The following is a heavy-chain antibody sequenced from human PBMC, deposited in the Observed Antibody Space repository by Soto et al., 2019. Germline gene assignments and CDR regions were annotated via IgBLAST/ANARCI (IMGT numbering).Heavy chain of an antibody. V-gene: IGHV3-33*01. J-gene: IGHJ4*02. Sequence: QVQLVESGGGVVQPGRSLRLSCAASGFTFSSYGMHWVRQAPGKGLEWVAVIWYDGSNKYYADSGKGRFTISRDNSKNTLYLQMNSLRAEDTAVYYCARDRNGGRRFDYWGQGTLVTVSS. D-gene: IGHD2-15*01. CDR3: ARDRNGGRRFDY. CDR2: IWYDGSNK. CDR1: GFTFSSYG.